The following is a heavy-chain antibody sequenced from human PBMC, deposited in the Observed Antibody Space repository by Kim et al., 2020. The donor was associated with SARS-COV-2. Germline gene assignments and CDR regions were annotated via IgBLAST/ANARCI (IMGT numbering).Heavy chain of an antibody. D-gene: IGHD1-7*01. Sequence: GGSLRLSCAASGFMFSTYAMSWVRQAPGKGLEWVSSINYSGYKTYYADSVKGRFTGYRDKDKNTLYLQGNSLRAEDTAGYYCAKGGASELHVVAYWGQGTLVTVSS. CDR2: INYSGYKT. J-gene: IGHJ4*02. CDR1: GFMFSTYA. CDR3: AKGGASELHVVAY. V-gene: IGHV3-23*01.